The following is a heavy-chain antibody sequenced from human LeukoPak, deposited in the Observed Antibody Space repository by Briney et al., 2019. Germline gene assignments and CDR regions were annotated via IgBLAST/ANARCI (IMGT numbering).Heavy chain of an antibody. CDR3: AISSVSYFNFDC. Sequence: PSESLSLTCTAYGGSISSYYWSWIRQPPGKGLEWIGYIYYSGSTNYNPSPKSRVTISVAASKNQFSRKLSSVTVADTAVYFFAISSVSYFNFDCWGQGSLVTVSS. CDR1: GGSISSYY. D-gene: IGHD1-26*01. J-gene: IGHJ4*02. CDR2: IYYSGST. V-gene: IGHV4-59*08.